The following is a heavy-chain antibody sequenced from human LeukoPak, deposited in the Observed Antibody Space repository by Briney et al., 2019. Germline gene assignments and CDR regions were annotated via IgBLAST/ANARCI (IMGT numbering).Heavy chain of an antibody. V-gene: IGHV4-4*07. J-gene: IGHJ4*02. CDR2: MHTSGST. D-gene: IGHD6-19*01. Sequence: SETLSLTCTVSGGSISGYYWNWIRQPAGKGLEWIGRMHTSGSTNHNPSLKSRIPMSVDRSKNQFSLKLSSVTAADTAVYYCVRDSGSGWYDYWGQGTLVTVSS. CDR1: GGSISGYY. CDR3: VRDSGSGWYDY.